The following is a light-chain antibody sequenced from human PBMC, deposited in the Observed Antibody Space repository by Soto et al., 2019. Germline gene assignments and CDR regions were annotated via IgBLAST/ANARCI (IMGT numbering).Light chain of an antibody. Sequence: QSVLTQPPSASGTPGQRVTISCSGSSSNIGTNTVNWYQQLPGTAPKLPIYINNQRPSGVPDRFSGSKSATSASLAISGLRSEDEADYYCAAWDDSLNGYVFGAGTKVTVL. CDR3: AAWDDSLNGYV. V-gene: IGLV1-44*01. CDR1: SSNIGTNT. CDR2: INN. J-gene: IGLJ1*01.